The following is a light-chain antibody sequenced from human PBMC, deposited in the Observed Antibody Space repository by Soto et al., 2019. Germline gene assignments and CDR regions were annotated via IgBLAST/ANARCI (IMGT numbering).Light chain of an antibody. CDR1: QSVSSN. CDR3: QQYANWPLT. Sequence: EIVMTQSPDTLSVSPGERATLSCRASQSVSSNLAWYQQKSGQTPRLLIYGASTRATNIPARFSGSGSGTEFTLTISSLQSEDFAVYYCQQYANWPLTFGGGTKVEIK. V-gene: IGKV3-15*01. J-gene: IGKJ4*01. CDR2: GAS.